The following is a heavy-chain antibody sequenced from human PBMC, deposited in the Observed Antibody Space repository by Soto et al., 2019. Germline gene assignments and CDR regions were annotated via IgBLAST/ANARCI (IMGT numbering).Heavy chain of an antibody. D-gene: IGHD2-8*02. Sequence: GASVKVSCKACRYTFTSYDINWVRQATGQGLEWMGWMNPNSGNTGYAQKFQGRVTMTRNTSISTAYMELSSLRSEDTAVYYCARGWSRHYYYYYMDVWGKGTTVTVSS. CDR3: ARGWSRHYYYYYMDV. CDR2: MNPNSGNT. CDR1: RYTFTSYD. J-gene: IGHJ6*03. V-gene: IGHV1-8*01.